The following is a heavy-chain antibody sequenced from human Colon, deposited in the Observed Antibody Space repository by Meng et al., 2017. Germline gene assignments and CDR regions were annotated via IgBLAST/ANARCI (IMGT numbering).Heavy chain of an antibody. J-gene: IGHJ4*02. Sequence: QVQLVQSGAEVKKPGASVKVSCKVSGHTFSKFGISWVRQAPGQGLEWMGWITGYNGNTYYAEKFQDRVTMTTDPSTNTAHMELRSLTSDDTAMYYCARGGILSPVGHYDSGPPYYWGQGTLVTVSS. V-gene: IGHV1-18*01. CDR3: ARGGILSPVGHYDSGPPYY. CDR1: GHTFSKFG. CDR2: ITGYNGNT. D-gene: IGHD1-14*01.